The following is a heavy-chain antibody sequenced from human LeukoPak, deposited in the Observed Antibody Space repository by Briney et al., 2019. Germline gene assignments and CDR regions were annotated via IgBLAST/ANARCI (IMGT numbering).Heavy chain of an antibody. J-gene: IGHJ4*02. V-gene: IGHV4-61*05. Sequence: SETLSLTCSVSDDSINGNIYYWSWIRQPPGKGLEWIGYVSFSGSTDYNPSLKSRLTISIDKSKSQFSLKLSSVTAADTAIYYCARGSQTPDVGYWGPGTLVTVSP. CDR1: DDSINGNIYY. CDR2: VSFSGST. D-gene: IGHD3-10*01. CDR3: ARGSQTPDVGY.